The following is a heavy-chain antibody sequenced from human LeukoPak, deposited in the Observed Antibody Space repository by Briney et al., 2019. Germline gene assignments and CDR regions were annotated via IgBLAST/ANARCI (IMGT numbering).Heavy chain of an antibody. Sequence: SETLSLTCTVSGGSISSYYWSWIRQPPGKGLEWIGYIYDSGSTYHNPSLKSRITVSVDTSKNQFSLKLSSLTAADTAVYYCARGGIVFGFDYWGQGTLVTVSS. J-gene: IGHJ4*02. CDR3: ARGGIVFGFDY. D-gene: IGHD3-3*01. V-gene: IGHV4-4*09. CDR2: IYDSGST. CDR1: GGSISSYY.